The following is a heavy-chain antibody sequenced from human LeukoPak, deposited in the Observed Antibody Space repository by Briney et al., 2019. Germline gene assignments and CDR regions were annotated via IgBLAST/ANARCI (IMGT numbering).Heavy chain of an antibody. CDR1: GYTFTGYY. CDR2: INPNSGGT. Sequence: ASVKVSCRASGYTFTGYYMHWVRQAPGQGLEWMGWINPNSGGTNYAQKFQGRVTMTRDTSISTAYMELSRLRSDDTAVYYCAAPIVTPEIFDYWGQGTLVTVSS. D-gene: IGHD2-21*01. J-gene: IGHJ4*02. CDR3: AAPIVTPEIFDY. V-gene: IGHV1-2*02.